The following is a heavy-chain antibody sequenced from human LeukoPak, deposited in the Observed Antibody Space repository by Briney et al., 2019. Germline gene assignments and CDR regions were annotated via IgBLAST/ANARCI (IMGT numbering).Heavy chain of an antibody. D-gene: IGHD3-22*01. CDR1: GFTFSNYA. V-gene: IGHV3-23*01. CDR3: AKYYHDSSGYYYYYFDY. CDR2: ISGSASST. Sequence: GGSLRLSCAASGFTFSNYAMSWVRQALGKGLEWVSAISGSASSTYHADSVKGRFTISRDNSKNTLFLQINSLRAEDTAVYYCAKYYHDSSGYYYYYFDYWGQGTLVTVSS. J-gene: IGHJ4*02.